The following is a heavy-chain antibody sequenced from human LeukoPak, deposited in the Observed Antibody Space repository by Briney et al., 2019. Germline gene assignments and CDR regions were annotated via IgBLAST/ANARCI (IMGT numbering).Heavy chain of an antibody. CDR3: AKGGSSRYSRDGMDV. Sequence: GGSLRLSCAASGFTFSSYAMSWVRQAPGKGLEWVSAISGSGGSTYYADSVKGRFTISRDNSKNTLYLQMNSLRAEDTAVYYCAKGGSSRYSRDGMDVWGQGTTVTVSS. CDR1: GFTFSSYA. J-gene: IGHJ6*02. D-gene: IGHD6-13*01. CDR2: ISGSGGST. V-gene: IGHV3-23*01.